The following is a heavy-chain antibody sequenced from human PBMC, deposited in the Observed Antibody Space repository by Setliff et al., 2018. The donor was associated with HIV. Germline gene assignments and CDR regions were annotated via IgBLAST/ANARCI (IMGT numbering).Heavy chain of an antibody. CDR1: GVSISSGSYY. CDR3: ARDKGYYYMDV. Sequence: SETLSLTCTVSGVSISSGSYYWSWIRQSAGKGLEWTGRIYTSGSTNDNPSLKSRITISVDTSNNQFSLRLSSVTAADTAVYYCARDKGYYYMDVWGKGITVTVSS. CDR2: IYTSGST. V-gene: IGHV4-61*02. J-gene: IGHJ6*03.